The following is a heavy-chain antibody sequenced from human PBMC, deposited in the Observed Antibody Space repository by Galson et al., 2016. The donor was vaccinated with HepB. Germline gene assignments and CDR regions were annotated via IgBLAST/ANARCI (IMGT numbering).Heavy chain of an antibody. J-gene: IGHJ6*02. Sequence: SLRLSCAASGFTFSRYGMHWVRQAPGEGLESVAFIWYDGTNKFYADSVKGRFTISRDNSKNTVFLQMNSLRGEDTAVYYCARDPGFRNGMDVWGQGTTVTVS. CDR3: ARDPGFRNGMDV. CDR1: GFTFSRYG. CDR2: IWYDGTNK. V-gene: IGHV3-33*01.